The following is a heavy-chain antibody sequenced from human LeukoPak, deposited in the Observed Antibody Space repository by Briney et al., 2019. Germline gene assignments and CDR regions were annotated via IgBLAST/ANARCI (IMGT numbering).Heavy chain of an antibody. CDR2: ISAYNGNT. CDR1: GYTFTSYG. CDR3: ARDPYYDFWSGYYTRYYTDV. Sequence: ASVKVSCKASGYTFTSYGISWVRQAPGQGLEWMGWISAYNGNTNYAQKLQGRVTMTTDTSTSTAYMELRSLRSDDTAVYYCARDPYYDFWSGYYTRYYTDVWGKGTTVTVSS. D-gene: IGHD3-3*01. V-gene: IGHV1-18*01. J-gene: IGHJ6*03.